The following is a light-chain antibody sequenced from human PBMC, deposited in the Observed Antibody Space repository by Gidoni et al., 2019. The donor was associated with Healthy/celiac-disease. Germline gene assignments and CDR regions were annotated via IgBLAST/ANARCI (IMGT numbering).Light chain of an antibody. J-gene: IGKJ1*01. V-gene: IGKV1-6*01. Sequence: AIQMTQSPSSLSASVGDRVTITCRASQGIRNDLGWYQQKPGKAPKLLIYAASSLQSGVPSRFSGSGSGTDFTLSISSLQPEDFATYYCLQDYNYTWTFGQGTKVEIK. CDR3: LQDYNYTWT. CDR2: AAS. CDR1: QGIRND.